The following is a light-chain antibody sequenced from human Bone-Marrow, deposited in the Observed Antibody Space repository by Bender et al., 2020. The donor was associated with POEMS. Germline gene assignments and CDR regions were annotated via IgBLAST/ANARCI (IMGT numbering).Light chain of an antibody. J-gene: IGLJ3*02. V-gene: IGLV1-44*01. CDR1: SSNIGAHA. CDR3: CSWDDSLNGWV. CDR2: SSH. Sequence: QSVLTQPPSASGTPGQRVTISCSGGSSNIGAHAVNWYQHLQGPAPKLLIYSSHRRPSEVPDRFFGSRSGTSASLAISWGQSEEEAGYYCCSWDDSLNGWVFGGGTKLTVL.